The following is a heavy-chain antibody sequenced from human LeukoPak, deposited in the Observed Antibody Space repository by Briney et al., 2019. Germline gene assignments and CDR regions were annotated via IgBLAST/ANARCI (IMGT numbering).Heavy chain of an antibody. CDR2: INTDGSST. D-gene: IGHD3-3*01. CDR1: GFTFSRNG. J-gene: IGHJ3*02. V-gene: IGHV3-74*01. Sequence: GGSLRLSCAASGFTFSRNGIHWVRQAPGKGLVWVSRINTDGSSTSYADSVKGRFTISRDNAKNTLYLQMNSLRAEDTAVYYCARDNQPNYDFWRVVGAFDIWGQGTMVTVSS. CDR3: ARDNQPNYDFWRVVGAFDI.